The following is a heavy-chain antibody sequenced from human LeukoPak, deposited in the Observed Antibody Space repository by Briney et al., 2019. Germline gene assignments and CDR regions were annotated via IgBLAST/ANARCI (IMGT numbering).Heavy chain of an antibody. V-gene: IGHV1-69*05. CDR3: ARVVGWFGELLGAFDI. CDR1: GGTFSSYA. D-gene: IGHD3-10*01. Sequence: GASVKVSCKASGGTFSSYAISWVRQAPGQGLEWMGRIIPIFGTANYAQKFQGRVTITTDESTSTAYMELSSLRSADTAVYYCARVVGWFGELLGAFDIWGQGTMVTVSS. J-gene: IGHJ3*02. CDR2: IIPIFGTA.